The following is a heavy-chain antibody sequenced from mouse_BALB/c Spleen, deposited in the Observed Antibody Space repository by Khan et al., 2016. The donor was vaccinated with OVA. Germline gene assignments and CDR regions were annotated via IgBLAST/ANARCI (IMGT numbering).Heavy chain of an antibody. CDR3: AQFFFGVVSTWYFAV. D-gene: IGHD6-2*01. CDR2: IWGDGNT. V-gene: IGHV2-3*01. CDR1: GFSLSSYA. J-gene: IGHJ1*01. Sequence: VELVESGPGLVAPSQSLSITCTVSGFSLSSYAISWVRQPPGKGLEWLGVIWGDGNTNYHSARRSRLSISQDNSKSQVFLKLNSQQTDDTATYFCAQFFFGVVSTWYFAVWGAGTTVTVSS.